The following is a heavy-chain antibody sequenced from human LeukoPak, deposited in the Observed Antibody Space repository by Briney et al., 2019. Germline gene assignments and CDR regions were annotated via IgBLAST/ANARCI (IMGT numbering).Heavy chain of an antibody. Sequence: PSETLSLTCTVSGGSISSSPYYWGWIRQPPGKGLEWIGSIYYSGTTHYNPFLESRVTISVDTSKNQFSLKLSSVTAADTAVYYCARQKVRGVIRYYYMDVWGKGTTVTISS. J-gene: IGHJ6*03. CDR3: ARQKVRGVIRYYYMDV. CDR2: IYYSGTT. D-gene: IGHD3-10*01. V-gene: IGHV4-39*01. CDR1: GGSISSSPYY.